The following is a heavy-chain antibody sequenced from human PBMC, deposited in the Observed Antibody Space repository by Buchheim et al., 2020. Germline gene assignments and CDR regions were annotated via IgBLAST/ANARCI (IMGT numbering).Heavy chain of an antibody. V-gene: IGHV3-30*18. CDR3: AKDSGRTEGWFDP. Sequence: QVQLVESGGGVVQPGRSLRLSCEASGFTFSTYGMHWARQAPGKGLEWVASLAYDGSDIHYADSVKGRFTVSRDNSQKTLYLLMSSLRVEDTAVYYCAKDSGRTEGWFDPWGQGTL. CDR2: LAYDGSDI. CDR1: GFTFSTYG. D-gene: IGHD1-1*01. J-gene: IGHJ5*02.